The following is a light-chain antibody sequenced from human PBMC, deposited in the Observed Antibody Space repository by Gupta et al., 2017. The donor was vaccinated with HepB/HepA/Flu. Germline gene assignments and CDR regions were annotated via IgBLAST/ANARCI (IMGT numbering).Light chain of an antibody. CDR2: KDS. CDR1: TLPNQY. J-gene: IGLJ2*01. Sequence: SYELPQPPSVSVSPGHPARLPCSGATLPNQYAYWYQQKPGQAPVLVIYKDSERPSGIPARFSCASSGTTITLTSTGVQAEDEADYYCQSADNSGNNGFVVFGGGTKLTVL. CDR3: QSADNSGNNGFVV. V-gene: IGLV3-25*03.